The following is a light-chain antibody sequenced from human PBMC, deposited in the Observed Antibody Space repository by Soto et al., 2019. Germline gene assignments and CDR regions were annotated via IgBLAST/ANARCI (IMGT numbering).Light chain of an antibody. CDR3: QQLNSYPLT. CDR1: QGISSY. Sequence: DIPLTQSPSFLSASEGDRVTITCRASQGISSYLAWYQQKPGKAPKLLIYAASTLQTGVPSRFSGSGSGTEFTLTISSLQPEDFAIYYCQQLNSYPLTFGGGTKVEIK. V-gene: IGKV1-9*01. CDR2: AAS. J-gene: IGKJ4*01.